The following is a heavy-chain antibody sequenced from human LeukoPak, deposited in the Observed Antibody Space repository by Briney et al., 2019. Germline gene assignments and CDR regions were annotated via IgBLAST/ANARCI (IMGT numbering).Heavy chain of an antibody. CDR2: INSDGSST. Sequence: QAGGSLRLSCAASGFTFSSYWMHWVRQAPGKGLVWVSRINSDGSSTSYADSVKGRFTISRDNAKNTLYLQMNSLRAEDTAVYYCARGLIAAGYYYYGMDVWGQGTTVTVSS. CDR3: ARGLIAAGYYYYGMDV. CDR1: GFTFSSYW. D-gene: IGHD6-25*01. J-gene: IGHJ6*02. V-gene: IGHV3-74*01.